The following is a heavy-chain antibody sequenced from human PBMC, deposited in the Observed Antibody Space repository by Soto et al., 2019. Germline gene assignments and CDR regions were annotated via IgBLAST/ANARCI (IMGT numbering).Heavy chain of an antibody. V-gene: IGHV5-51*01. CDR3: SRHGSYLSSRPYYYYGMDV. J-gene: IGHJ6*01. D-gene: IGHD6-6*01. Sequence: GESLKIYCKGSGYSVTTYWIAWVRQMPEESLECMGIIYPGDSDTIYSPSFQGQVTISADKSINSVDLQCSSLESSDTATYSCSRHGSYLSSRPYYYYGMDVCSQGTSDPVSS. CDR2: IYPGDSDT. CDR1: GYSVTTYW.